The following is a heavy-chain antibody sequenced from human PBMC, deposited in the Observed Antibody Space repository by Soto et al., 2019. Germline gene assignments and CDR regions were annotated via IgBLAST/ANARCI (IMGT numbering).Heavy chain of an antibody. V-gene: IGHV3-48*02. Sequence: GGSLRLSCAASGFTFSSYSMNLFRHAPVKWLEWVSYISSSSSTIYYADSVKGRFTISRDNAKNSLYLQMNSLRDEDTAVYYCARAGSTQYSSGWYDFDYWGQGTLVTVSS. J-gene: IGHJ4*02. CDR1: GFTFSSYS. CDR3: ARAGSTQYSSGWYDFDY. CDR2: ISSSSSTI. D-gene: IGHD6-19*01.